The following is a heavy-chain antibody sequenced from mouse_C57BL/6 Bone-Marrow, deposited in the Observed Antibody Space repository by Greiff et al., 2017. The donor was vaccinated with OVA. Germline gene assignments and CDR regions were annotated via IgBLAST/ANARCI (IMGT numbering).Heavy chain of an antibody. CDR1: GFTFSDYY. Sequence: DVKLQESGGGLVQPGGSLKLSCAASGFTFSDYYMYWVRQTPEKRLEWVAYISNGGGSTYYPDTVKGRFTISRDNAKNTLYLQVSRLKSEDTAMYYGARGLRLLMDYWGQGTSVTVSS. J-gene: IGHJ4*01. V-gene: IGHV5-12*01. CDR2: ISNGGGST. CDR3: ARGLRLLMDY. D-gene: IGHD3-2*02.